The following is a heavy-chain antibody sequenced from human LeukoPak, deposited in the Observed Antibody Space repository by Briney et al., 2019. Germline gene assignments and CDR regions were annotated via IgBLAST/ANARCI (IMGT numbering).Heavy chain of an antibody. J-gene: IGHJ4*02. V-gene: IGHV4-34*01. D-gene: IGHD2-21*02. CDR1: GGSSSGYY. Sequence: SETLSLTCAVYGGSSSGYYWSWIRQPPGKGLEWIGEINHSGSTNYNPSLKSRVTISVDTSKNQFSLKLSSVTAADTAVYYCARGAGTLPVYCGGDCYPGNFDYWGQGTLVTVSS. CDR3: ARGAGTLPVYCGGDCYPGNFDY. CDR2: INHSGST.